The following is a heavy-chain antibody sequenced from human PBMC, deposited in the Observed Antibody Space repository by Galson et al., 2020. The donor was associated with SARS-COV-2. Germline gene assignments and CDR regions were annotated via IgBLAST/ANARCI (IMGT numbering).Heavy chain of an antibody. CDR3: LSYSSTRQNH. J-gene: IGHJ5*02. Sequence: GGSLRLSCSASGFIFSDYAMHWVRQAPGKGLEYVAAISSNGGTSFYADSVNGRFTMSRDNSKNMFYLQMTALRLEDTAFYYCLSYSSTRQNHWGQGTLVTVSS. CDR1: GFIFSDYA. V-gene: IGHV3-64D*06. D-gene: IGHD2-2*01. CDR2: ISSNGGTS.